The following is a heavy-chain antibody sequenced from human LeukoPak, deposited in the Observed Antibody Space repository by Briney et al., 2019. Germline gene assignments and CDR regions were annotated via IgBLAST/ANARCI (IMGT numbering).Heavy chain of an antibody. D-gene: IGHD2-21*01. CDR3: AGDCGGDCYADY. V-gene: IGHV3-21*01. Sequence: GGSLRLSCAASGFTFSSYSMNWVRQAPGKGLEWVSSISSSSSYIYYADSVEGRFTISRDNAKNSLYLQMNSLRAEDTAVYYCAGDCGGDCYADYWGQGTLVTVSS. J-gene: IGHJ4*02. CDR1: GFTFSSYS. CDR2: ISSSSSYI.